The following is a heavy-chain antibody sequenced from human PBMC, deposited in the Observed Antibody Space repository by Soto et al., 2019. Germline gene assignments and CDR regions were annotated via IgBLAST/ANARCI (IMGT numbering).Heavy chain of an antibody. D-gene: IGHD5-12*01. CDR1: GGSISSGDYY. J-gene: IGHJ4*02. V-gene: IGHV4-30-4*01. CDR3: ARSKGTIKGPDFDY. CDR2: IYYSGST. Sequence: QVQLQESGPGLVKPSQTLSLTCTVSGGSISSGDYYWRWIRQPPGKGLEWVGYIYYSGSTYYNPSLKSRVTISVDTSKNQFSLKLSSVTAADTAVYYCARSKGTIKGPDFDYWGQGTLVTVSS.